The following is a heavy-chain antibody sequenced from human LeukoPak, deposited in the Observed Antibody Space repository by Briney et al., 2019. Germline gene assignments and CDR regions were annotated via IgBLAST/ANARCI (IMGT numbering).Heavy chain of an antibody. CDR3: ARGDYSSSYGY. D-gene: IGHD6-13*01. Sequence: SETLSLTCAVYGGSFSGYYWSWIRQPPGKGLEWIGEINHSGSTNYNPSLKSRVTISVDTSKNQFSLKLSSVTAADTAVYYCARGDYSSSYGYWGQGTLVTVSS. CDR2: INHSGST. CDR1: GGSFSGYY. J-gene: IGHJ4*02. V-gene: IGHV4-34*01.